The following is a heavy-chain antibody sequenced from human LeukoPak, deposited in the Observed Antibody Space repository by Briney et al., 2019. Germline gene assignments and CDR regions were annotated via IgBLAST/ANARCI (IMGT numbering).Heavy chain of an antibody. Sequence: SETLSLTCGVSTGSFSGYFWSWIRQPPGKGLEWIGEIIHTGSTNYNPSLSSRVTISVDTSKKEISLRLSSVTAADTAIYYCARRADNFYRTPLDSWGLGTLVTVSS. J-gene: IGHJ4*02. V-gene: IGHV4-34*12. CDR1: TGSFSGYF. CDR2: IIHTGST. D-gene: IGHD2/OR15-2a*01. CDR3: ARRADNFYRTPLDS.